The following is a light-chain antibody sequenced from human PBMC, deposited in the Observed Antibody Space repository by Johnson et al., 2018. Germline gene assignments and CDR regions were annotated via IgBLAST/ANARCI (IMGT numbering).Light chain of an antibody. CDR3: GTWDSSLSAGNV. J-gene: IGLJ1*01. Sequence: SVLTQPPSVSAAPGQKVTISCSGSSSNIGNNYVSWYQQLPGTAPKLLIYENNKRPSGTPDRFSGSKSGPSATLGITGLQTGDEADYYCGTWDSSLSAGNVFGTGTKVTVL. CDR1: SSNIGNNY. V-gene: IGLV1-51*02. CDR2: ENN.